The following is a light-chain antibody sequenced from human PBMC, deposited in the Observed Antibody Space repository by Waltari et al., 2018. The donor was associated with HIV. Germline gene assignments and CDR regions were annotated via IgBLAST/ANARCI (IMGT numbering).Light chain of an antibody. V-gene: IGLV7-46*01. CDR3: LLSYSGARPWV. J-gene: IGLJ3*02. CDR2: DAT. Sequence: QAVVTHDPSLTVSPEDTVTLTCASSTHSLTIVPHPYWFQQRPGQAPRTLIYDATNKLSWTPARFSGSILGGKAALTLSGAQPDDEADYYCLLSYSGARPWVFGGGTKLTVL. CDR1: THSLTIVPH.